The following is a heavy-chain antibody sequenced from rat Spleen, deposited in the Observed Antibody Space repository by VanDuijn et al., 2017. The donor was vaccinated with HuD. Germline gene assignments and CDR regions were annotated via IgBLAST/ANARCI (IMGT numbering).Heavy chain of an antibody. J-gene: IGHJ2*01. CDR2: ITNTGDST. CDR3: AREYITEYYYGHYFDY. CDR1: GITFTNYW. D-gene: IGHD1-6*01. Sequence: EVQLVESGGGLVQPGGSLKLSCVASGITFTNYWMTWIRQAPGKGLEWIASITNTGDSTYYLDSVMGRFTISRDNPKSTLYLQMDSLRSEDTATYYCAREYITEYYYGHYFDYWGQGVMVTVSS. V-gene: IGHV5-31*01.